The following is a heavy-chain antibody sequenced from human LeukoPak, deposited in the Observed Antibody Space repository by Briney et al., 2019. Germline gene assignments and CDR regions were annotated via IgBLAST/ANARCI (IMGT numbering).Heavy chain of an antibody. J-gene: IGHJ5*02. V-gene: IGHV3-53*01. Sequence: ETLSLTCNVSGAYISSSYWSWIRQPPGKGLEWVSAIHTSGDTCYADSVKGRFTISRDTSKNTLYLQINSLRVEDTAVYYCIVFGDSNHWGQGTLVTVSS. D-gene: IGHD4-17*01. CDR2: IHTSGDT. CDR1: GAYISSSY. CDR3: IVFGDSNH.